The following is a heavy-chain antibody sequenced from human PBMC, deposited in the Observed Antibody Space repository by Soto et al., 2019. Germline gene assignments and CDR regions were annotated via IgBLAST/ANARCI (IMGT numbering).Heavy chain of an antibody. CDR3: AALSRIAAAGTGAFDI. Sequence: SETLSLTCTVSGGSISSGGYYWSWIRQHPGKGLEWIGYIYYSGSTYYNPSLKSRVTISVDTSKNQFSLKLSSVTAADTAVYYCAALSRIAAAGTGAFDIWGQGTMVTVSS. CDR2: IYYSGST. CDR1: GGSISSGGYY. J-gene: IGHJ3*02. V-gene: IGHV4-31*03. D-gene: IGHD6-13*01.